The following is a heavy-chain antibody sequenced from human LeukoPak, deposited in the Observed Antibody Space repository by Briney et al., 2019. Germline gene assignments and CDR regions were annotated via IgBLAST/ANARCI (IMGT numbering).Heavy chain of an antibody. D-gene: IGHD1-7*01. CDR3: ARRHGTTGAFDY. V-gene: IGHV5-51*01. J-gene: IGHJ4*02. CDR1: GYSFTSYW. Sequence: GEALQISFKGSGYSFTSYWIGWGRRMPGKGLEGMGIIYPGDSDTRYSPSFQGQVTISADKSISTAYLQWSSLKASDTAMYYCARRHGTTGAFDYWGQGTLVTVSS. CDR2: IYPGDSDT.